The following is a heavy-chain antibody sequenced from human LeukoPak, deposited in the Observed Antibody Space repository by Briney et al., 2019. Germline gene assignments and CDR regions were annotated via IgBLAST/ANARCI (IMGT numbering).Heavy chain of an antibody. CDR2: IIPIFGTA. CDR3: ARDPLTTVNAFDI. J-gene: IGHJ3*02. CDR1: GGTFSSYA. Sequence: SVKVSCKASGGTFSSYAISWVRQAPGQGLEWMGGIIPIFGTANYAQKFQGRVTITADESTSTAYMELSSLRSEDTAVYYCARDPLTTVNAFDIWGQGTMVTVSS. V-gene: IGHV1-69*01. D-gene: IGHD4-17*01.